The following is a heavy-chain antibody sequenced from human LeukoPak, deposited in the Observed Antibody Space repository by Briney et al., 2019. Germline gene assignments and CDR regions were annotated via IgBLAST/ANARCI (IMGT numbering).Heavy chain of an antibody. D-gene: IGHD2-21*01. CDR3: ARVVSLAVDTRLFDS. CDR2: IYPGDSDT. V-gene: IGHV5-51*01. Sequence: GESLKISCKGTGCIFPSYWIGWVRQTPGKGQERMGIIYPGDSDTRYSPTFQGQVTISADKSISTAYLQWSSLNASDSAMYYCARVVSLAVDTRLFDSWGPGTLVTVSS. CDR1: GCIFPSYW. J-gene: IGHJ4*02.